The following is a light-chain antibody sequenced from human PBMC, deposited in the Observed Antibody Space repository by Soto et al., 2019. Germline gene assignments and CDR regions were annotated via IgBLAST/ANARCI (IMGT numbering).Light chain of an antibody. CDR2: SDD. CDR1: SSNIGGNS. V-gene: IGLV1-44*01. J-gene: IGLJ2*01. CDR3: AAWDDNLNGPV. Sequence: QSVLTQPPSASGTPGQRVTISCSGGSSNIGGNSVNWYQHLPGTAPKILMYSDDERPSGVPDRFSGSKSGTSASLAISGLQSEDEADYYCAAWDDNLNGPVFGGGTKVTVL.